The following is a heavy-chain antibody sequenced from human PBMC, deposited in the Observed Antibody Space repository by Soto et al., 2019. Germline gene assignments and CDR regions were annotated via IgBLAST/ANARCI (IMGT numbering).Heavy chain of an antibody. CDR3: ARGWYYYGSGSYSPFFDY. CDR1: GGSFSGYY. V-gene: IGHV4-34*01. CDR2: NNHSGST. J-gene: IGHJ4*02. D-gene: IGHD3-10*01. Sequence: TLSLTCAVYGGSFSGYYWSWIRQPPGKGLEWNGENNHSGSTNYNPSLKSRDTISIDTYKNQFSLKLSSVTAADTALYYCARGWYYYGSGSYSPFFDYWGQGTLVTVSS.